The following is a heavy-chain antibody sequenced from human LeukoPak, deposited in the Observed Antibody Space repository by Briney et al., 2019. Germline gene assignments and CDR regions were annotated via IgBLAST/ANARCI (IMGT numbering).Heavy chain of an antibody. V-gene: IGHV3-33*01. CDR2: MWYDGSNK. CDR1: GFTFSSYG. Sequence: GRSLRLSCAASGFTFSSYGMHWVRQAPGKGLEWVAVMWYDGSNKYYEDSVKGGFTISRDNSKNTLYLQMDSLRVEDTAVYYCARDPGVRWLVGFDYWGQGTLVTVSS. CDR3: ARDPGVRWLVGFDY. J-gene: IGHJ4*02. D-gene: IGHD6-19*01.